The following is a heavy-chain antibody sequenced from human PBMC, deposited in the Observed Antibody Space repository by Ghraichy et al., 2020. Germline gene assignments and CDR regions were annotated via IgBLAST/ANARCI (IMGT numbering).Heavy chain of an antibody. CDR1: GYTFTSYG. J-gene: IGHJ1*01. CDR3: VSERATGYFQY. Sequence: ASVKVSCKASGYTFTSYGLSWVRQAPGQGLEWMGWISVYNGNTNYAQKLQDRVTMTTDTSTSTAYMELRSLRSDDTAVYYCVSERATGYFQYWGQGTLVTVSS. D-gene: IGHD5-12*01. CDR2: ISVYNGNT. V-gene: IGHV1-18*01.